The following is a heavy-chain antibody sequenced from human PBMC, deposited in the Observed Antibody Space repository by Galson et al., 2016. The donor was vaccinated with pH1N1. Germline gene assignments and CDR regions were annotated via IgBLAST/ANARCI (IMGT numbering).Heavy chain of an antibody. D-gene: IGHD4-17*01. CDR2: IYWDDDK. V-gene: IGHV2-5*02. CDR3: GRSDYGDYVGGLHY. J-gene: IGHJ4*02. Sequence: PALVKPTQTLTLTCTFSGFSLSTSGVGVGWIRQPPGKALEWLALIYWDDDKRYSPSLKSRLTITKDTSKNRVVLTMTNMDPVDTATYYCGRSDYGDYVGGLHYWGQGTLVTVSS. CDR1: GFSLSTSGVG.